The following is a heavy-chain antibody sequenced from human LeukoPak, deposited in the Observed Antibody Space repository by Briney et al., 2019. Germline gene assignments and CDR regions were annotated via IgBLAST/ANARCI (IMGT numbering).Heavy chain of an antibody. Sequence: GGSLRLSCAVSGFSFSSYAMHWVRQAPGKGLEWVAVIRHDETNEYYADSVQGRFTISRDTSKNTLYLQMNSLRAEDTAVYYCAKEYTPSSPLGELDSWGQGSLVTVSS. J-gene: IGHJ4*02. CDR3: AKEYTPSSPLGELDS. V-gene: IGHV3-30*02. D-gene: IGHD6-6*01. CDR1: GFSFSSYA. CDR2: IRHDETNE.